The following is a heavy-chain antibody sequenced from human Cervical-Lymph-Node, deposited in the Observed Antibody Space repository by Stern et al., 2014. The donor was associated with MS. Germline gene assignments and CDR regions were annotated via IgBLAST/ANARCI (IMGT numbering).Heavy chain of an antibody. CDR1: GYTFINYW. Sequence: VQLVESGAELKKPGESLKISCKTSGYTFINYWVPWVRQVSGKGLEWIGIINPGDSETSYGQYFQGQVTMTGDKSNTTAYLQWKSLKASDTAVYYCARWSVACDYWGQGALITVSS. J-gene: IGHJ4*02. CDR3: ARWSVACDY. CDR2: INPGDSET. V-gene: IGHV5-51*01.